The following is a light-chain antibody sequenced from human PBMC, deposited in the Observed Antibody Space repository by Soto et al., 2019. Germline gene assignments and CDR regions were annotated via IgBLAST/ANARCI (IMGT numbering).Light chain of an antibody. CDR1: QSISSW. CDR3: QQYNSYSWT. V-gene: IGKV1-5*01. J-gene: IGKJ1*01. Sequence: DIQMTQSPSTLSASVGDRVTITCRASQSISSWLAWYQQKPGKAPKLLIYDASSFESGVPSRFSGSRSGTEFTLTISSLQPDDFATYYCQQYNSYSWTFGQGTKVEIK. CDR2: DAS.